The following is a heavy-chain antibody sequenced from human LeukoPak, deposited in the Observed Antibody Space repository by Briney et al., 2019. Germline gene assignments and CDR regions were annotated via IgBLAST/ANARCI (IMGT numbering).Heavy chain of an antibody. Sequence: GGSLRLSWAPYGFPLTISPMGWARQPPGKGREWVPTIIGSGERTNYADSVKGRFTISRDNSKNTLFLHMNSLRAEDTAVYYCAKLGTYYYDSSGYLPYYYYYYMDVWGKGTTVTISS. CDR1: GFPLTISP. V-gene: IGHV3-23*01. D-gene: IGHD3-22*01. CDR2: IIGSGERT. J-gene: IGHJ6*03. CDR3: AKLGTYYYDSSGYLPYYYYYYMDV.